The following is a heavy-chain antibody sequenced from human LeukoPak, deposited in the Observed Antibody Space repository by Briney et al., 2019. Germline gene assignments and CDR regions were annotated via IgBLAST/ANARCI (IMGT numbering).Heavy chain of an antibody. CDR3: AREVVIVPDYYYYGLDV. CDR2: ISYDGSNK. V-gene: IGHV3-30-3*01. J-gene: IGHJ6*02. Sequence: GGSLRLSCAASGFTFSSYAMHWVRQAPGKGLEWVAVISYDGSNKYYADSVKGRFTISRDNSKNTLYLQMNSLRAEDTAVYYCAREVVIVPDYYYYGLDVWGQGTTVTVSS. D-gene: IGHD2/OR15-2a*01. CDR1: GFTFSSYA.